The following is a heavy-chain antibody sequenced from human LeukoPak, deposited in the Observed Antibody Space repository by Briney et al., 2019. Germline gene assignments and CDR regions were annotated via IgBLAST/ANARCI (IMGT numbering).Heavy chain of an antibody. Sequence: SETLSLTCALYGGSFSVYYSSWIRQPPGKGLEWIGEINHSGSTNYNPSLKSRVTISVDTSKHQFSLKLSSVTASDTAVYYCANLYSSHWGQGTLVTVSS. CDR2: INHSGST. CDR3: ANLYSSH. V-gene: IGHV4-34*01. D-gene: IGHD6-19*01. CDR1: GGSFSVYY. J-gene: IGHJ4*02.